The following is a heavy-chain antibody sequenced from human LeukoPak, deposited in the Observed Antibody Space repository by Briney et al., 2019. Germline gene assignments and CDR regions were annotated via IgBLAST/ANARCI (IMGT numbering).Heavy chain of an antibody. Sequence: GGSLRLSCAASGFTFSSYAMHWVRQAPGKGLEWVAVISYDGSNKYYADSVKGRFTISRDNSKNTLYLQMNSLRAEDTAVYYCARDQDIVVVTAIWYSWGQGTLVTVSS. CDR2: ISYDGSNK. V-gene: IGHV3-30-3*01. D-gene: IGHD2-21*02. CDR1: GFTFSSYA. CDR3: ARDQDIVVVTAIWYS. J-gene: IGHJ4*02.